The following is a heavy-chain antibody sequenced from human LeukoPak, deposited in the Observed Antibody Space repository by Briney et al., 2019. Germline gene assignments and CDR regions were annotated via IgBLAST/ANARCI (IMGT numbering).Heavy chain of an antibody. Sequence: GGSLRLSCAPSGFIFSDYWFHWVRQTPGQGLVWVAAINRDGTGTSHADSVRGRFTVSRDNAKNTLYLQLNSLRADDTAVYYCARGLSYAVAYGDYWGQGTLDTVSS. CDR2: INRDGTGT. J-gene: IGHJ4*02. D-gene: IGHD6-19*01. CDR3: ARGLSYAVAYGDY. CDR1: GFIFSDYW. V-gene: IGHV3-74*01.